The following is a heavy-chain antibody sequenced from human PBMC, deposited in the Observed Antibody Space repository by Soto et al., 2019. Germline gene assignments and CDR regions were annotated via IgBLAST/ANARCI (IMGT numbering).Heavy chain of an antibody. CDR2: IDPSDSYT. Sequence: GESLKISCKGSGYSFTSYWISWVRQMPGKGLEWMGRIDPSDSYTNYSPSFQGHVTISADKSISTAYLQWSSLKASDTAMYYCARLRYFDMLKAPPIGMDVWGKGTMVTGS. D-gene: IGHD3-9*01. J-gene: IGHJ6*04. CDR3: ARLRYFDMLKAPPIGMDV. V-gene: IGHV5-10-1*01. CDR1: GYSFTSYW.